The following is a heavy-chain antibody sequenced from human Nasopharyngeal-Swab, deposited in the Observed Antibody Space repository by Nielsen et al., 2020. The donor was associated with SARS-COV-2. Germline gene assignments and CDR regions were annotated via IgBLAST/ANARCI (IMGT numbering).Heavy chain of an antibody. CDR2: IYPGRSDT. V-gene: IGHV5-51*01. D-gene: IGHD3-16*01. Sequence: VRQMPGKGLEWMGMIYPGRSDTTYAPSFRGQVTISVDKSINIAYLHWSSLKASDTGIYFCARRVYRHSSSGGFWGESWFDPWGQGTLVTVSS. CDR3: ARRVYRHSSSGGFWGESWFDP. J-gene: IGHJ5*02.